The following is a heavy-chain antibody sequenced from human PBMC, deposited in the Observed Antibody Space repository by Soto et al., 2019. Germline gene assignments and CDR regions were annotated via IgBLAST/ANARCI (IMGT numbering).Heavy chain of an antibody. V-gene: IGHV4-31*03. CDR1: GGSISSGGYY. CDR2: IYDSGCT. Sequence: QVQLQESGPGLVKPSQTLSLTCTVSGGSISSGGYYWSWIRQHPGKGLEWIGYIYDSGCTYYNPSLKSRVTISIDTSKDQFSLKLSSVNAADTAVYYCARGRRFGYSSKYYYGMDVWGQGTTVTVSS. CDR3: ARGRRFGYSSKYYYGMDV. J-gene: IGHJ6*02. D-gene: IGHD4-4*01.